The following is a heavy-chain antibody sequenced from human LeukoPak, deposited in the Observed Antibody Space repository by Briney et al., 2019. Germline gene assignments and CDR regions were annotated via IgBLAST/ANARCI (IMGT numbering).Heavy chain of an antibody. CDR1: GYTFTSYY. CDR2: INPSGGST. D-gene: IGHD6-13*01. V-gene: IGHV1-46*01. Sequence: GASVKVSCKASGYTFTSYYMHWVRQAPGQGLEWMGIINPSGGSTSYAQKFQGRVTMTRDTSTSTAYMELSSQRSEDIDMYYCARRRIAAAPPPRWFDPWGQGTLVTVSS. J-gene: IGHJ5*02. CDR3: ARRRIAAAPPPRWFDP.